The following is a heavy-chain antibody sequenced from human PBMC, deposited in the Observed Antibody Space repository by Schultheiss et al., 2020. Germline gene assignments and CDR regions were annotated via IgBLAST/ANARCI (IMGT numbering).Heavy chain of an antibody. CDR3: ARDSGSYDAFDI. CDR1: GGSISSGGYY. Sequence: LRLSCTVSGGSISSGGYYWSWIRQHPGKGLEWIGYIYYSGSTYYNPSLKSRVTISVDTSKNQFSLKLSSVTAADTAVYYCARDSGSYDAFDIWSQGTMVTVSS. D-gene: IGHD1-26*01. CDR2: IYYSGST. J-gene: IGHJ3*02. V-gene: IGHV4-31*03.